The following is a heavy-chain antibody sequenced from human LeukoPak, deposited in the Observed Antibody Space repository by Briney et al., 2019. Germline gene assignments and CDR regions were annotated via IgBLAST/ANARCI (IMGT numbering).Heavy chain of an antibody. Sequence: PSETLSLTCTVSGDSISRSTYYWAWIRRPPGKGLEWIGSVYYGRSPYFNPSLESRATISVDTSKNQFSLKLSSVTAADTAVYYCARGCRQNSSGCTYDYWGQGTLVTVSS. D-gene: IGHD6-19*01. CDR2: VYYGRSP. CDR1: GDSISRSTYY. J-gene: IGHJ4*02. V-gene: IGHV4-39*07. CDR3: ARGCRQNSSGCTYDY.